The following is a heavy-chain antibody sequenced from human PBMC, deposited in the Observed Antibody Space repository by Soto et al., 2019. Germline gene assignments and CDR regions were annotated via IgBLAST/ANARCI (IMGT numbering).Heavy chain of an antibody. CDR2: IYSGGST. J-gene: IGHJ3*02. V-gene: IGHV3-53*01. CDR1: GFTVSSNY. CDR3: ARVGYAVTTGGAFDI. D-gene: IGHD4-17*01. Sequence: EVQLVESGGGLIQPGGSLRLSCAASGFTVSSNYMSWVRQAPGKGLEWVSVIYSGGSTYYADSVKGRFTISRDNSKTTLYLQMNSLRAEDTDVYYCARVGYAVTTGGAFDIWGQGTMVSVSS.